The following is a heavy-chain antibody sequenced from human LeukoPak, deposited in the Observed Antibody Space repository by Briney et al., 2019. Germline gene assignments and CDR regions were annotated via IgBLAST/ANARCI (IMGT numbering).Heavy chain of an antibody. CDR3: AKGQLGMYDY. CDR1: GFTFTMFS. Sequence: GGSLRLSCAASGFTFTMFSMNWLRQAPGKGLEWVSGISGSGDSTYYADSVKGRFTISRDNSKNTLYLQMNSLRAEDTAVYYCAKGQLGMYDYWGQGTLVTVSS. J-gene: IGHJ4*02. V-gene: IGHV3-23*01. CDR2: ISGSGDST. D-gene: IGHD7-27*01.